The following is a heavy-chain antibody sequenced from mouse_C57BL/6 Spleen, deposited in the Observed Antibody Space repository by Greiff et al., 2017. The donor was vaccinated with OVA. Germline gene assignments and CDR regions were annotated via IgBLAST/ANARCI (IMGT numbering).Heavy chain of an antibody. J-gene: IGHJ4*01. Sequence: QVQLKESGPGLVQPSQSLSITCTVSGFSLTSYGVHWVRQSPGKGLEWLGVIWRGGSTDYNAAFMSRLSITKDNSKSQVFFKMNSLQADDTAIYYCAKNGYGSPYAMDYWGQGTSVTVSS. CDR2: IWRGGST. CDR3: AKNGYGSPYAMDY. CDR1: GFSLTSYG. V-gene: IGHV2-5*01. D-gene: IGHD1-1*01.